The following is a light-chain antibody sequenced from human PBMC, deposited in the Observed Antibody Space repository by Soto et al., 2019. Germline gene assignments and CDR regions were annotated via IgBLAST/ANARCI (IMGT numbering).Light chain of an antibody. CDR2: EGS. CDR3: QQYSSYSPIT. J-gene: IGKJ5*01. Sequence: DIQMTQSPSTLSSSVGDRFTITCRSSQSITTWLAWYQQKPGKAPRLLIYEGSTLQSGVPSRFSGTGSGTEFTLTINGLQPDDFATYYCQQYSSYSPITFGQGTRLEIK. CDR1: QSITTW. V-gene: IGKV1-5*01.